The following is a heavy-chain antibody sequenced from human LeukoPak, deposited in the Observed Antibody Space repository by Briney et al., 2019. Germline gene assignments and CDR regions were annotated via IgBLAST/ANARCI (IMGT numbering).Heavy chain of an antibody. CDR3: ARGDGYNFWDY. D-gene: IGHD5-24*01. Sequence: LAGGSLRLSCAASGFTFSSYAMSWVRQAPGKGLEWVSVFYSGGSTYYADSVKGRFTISRDNSKNTVNLQMNSLRAEDTAVYYCARGDGYNFWDYWGQGTLVTVSS. V-gene: IGHV3-53*01. CDR2: FYSGGST. CDR1: GFTFSSYA. J-gene: IGHJ4*02.